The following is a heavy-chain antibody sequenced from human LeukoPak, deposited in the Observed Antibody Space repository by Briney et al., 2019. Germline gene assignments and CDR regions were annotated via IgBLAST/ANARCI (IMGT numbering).Heavy chain of an antibody. Sequence: GGSLRLSCAASGFTVSSNYMSWVRQAPGKGLEWVSVIYTGGSTHYADSVKGRFTLSRDNSKNTLYLQMNSLRAEDTAVYFCARDQPGTYTLSGAWGQGTLVTVSS. V-gene: IGHV3-66*01. CDR1: GFTVSSNY. J-gene: IGHJ5*02. CDR3: ARDQPGTYTLSGA. CDR2: IYTGGST. D-gene: IGHD1-14*01.